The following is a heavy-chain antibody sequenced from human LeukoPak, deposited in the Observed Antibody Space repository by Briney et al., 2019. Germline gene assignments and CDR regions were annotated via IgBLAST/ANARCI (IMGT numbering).Heavy chain of an antibody. CDR1: GGSVSGYY. J-gene: IGHJ4*02. CDR3: ARHSPGARGVDY. D-gene: IGHD2-21*01. Sequence: SETLSLTCTVYGGSVSGYYWIWIRQPPGKGLEWIGETDHSGSTKYNPSLKSRVTISIDTSKNQFPLNLSSVTAADTAVYYCARHSPGARGVDYWGQGTLVTVSS. V-gene: IGHV4-34*01. CDR2: TDHSGST.